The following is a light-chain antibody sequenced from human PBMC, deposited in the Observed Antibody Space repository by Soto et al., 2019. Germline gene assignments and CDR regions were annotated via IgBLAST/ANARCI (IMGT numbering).Light chain of an antibody. J-gene: IGKJ1*01. Sequence: EIVMTESPATLSVSPGERVTLSCMSSQRVSNKLAWYQQKPGQAPRLLIYDASTRATGIPARFSGSGSGTEFTLTISSLQSEDFAVSWCQQDDIWPPTFGQGTKVEIE. CDR3: QQDDIWPPT. CDR2: DAS. V-gene: IGKV3-15*01. CDR1: QRVSNK.